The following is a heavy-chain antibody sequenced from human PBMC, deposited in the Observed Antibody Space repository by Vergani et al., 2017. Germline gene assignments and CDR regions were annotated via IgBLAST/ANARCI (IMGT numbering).Heavy chain of an antibody. D-gene: IGHD1-1*01. CDR1: GFTFDTYT. Sequence: EVQLLESGGGLVQPGGSRRLSCAGAGFTFDTYTMAYVRQAPGRGLEWVATISSGGGDIFYADSVKGRFTISRDISKNTLFLQMNSLKDEDTAVYYCTTAWGLYCGHGEYFQYWGQGTLVSVSS. J-gene: IGHJ1*01. V-gene: IGHV3-23*01. CDR3: TTAWGLYCGHGEYFQY. CDR2: ISSGGGDI.